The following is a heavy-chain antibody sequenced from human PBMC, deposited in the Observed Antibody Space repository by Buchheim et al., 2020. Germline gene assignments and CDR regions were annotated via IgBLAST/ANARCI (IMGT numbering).Heavy chain of an antibody. D-gene: IGHD1-26*01. CDR1: GFTFSSYW. V-gene: IGHV3-7*01. CDR2: IKQDGSEK. J-gene: IGHJ5*02. Sequence: EVQLVESGGGLVQPGGSLRLSCAASGFTFSSYWMSWVRQAPGKGLEWVANIKQDGSEKYYVDSVKGRFTISRDNAKKSLYLQMNSLRAEDTAVYYCARNKVGATRKGWFDPWGQGTL. CDR3: ARNKVGATRKGWFDP.